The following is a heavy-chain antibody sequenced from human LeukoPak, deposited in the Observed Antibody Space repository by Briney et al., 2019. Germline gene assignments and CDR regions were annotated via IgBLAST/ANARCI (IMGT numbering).Heavy chain of an antibody. J-gene: IGHJ6*03. D-gene: IGHD6-6*01. CDR1: GYSISSGYY. CDR3: ARGFSSSTFLYYYYYMDV. CDR2: IYHSGST. Sequence: SETLSLTCTVSGYSISSGYYWGWIRQPPGKGLEWIGSIYHSGSTYYNPSLKSRVTISVDTSKNQFSLKLSSVTAADTAVYYCARGFSSSTFLYYYYYMDVWGKGTTVTVSS. V-gene: IGHV4-38-2*02.